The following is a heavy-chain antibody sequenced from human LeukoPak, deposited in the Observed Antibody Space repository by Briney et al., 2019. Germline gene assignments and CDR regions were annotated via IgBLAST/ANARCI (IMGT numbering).Heavy chain of an antibody. V-gene: IGHV3-48*02. D-gene: IGHD3-22*01. CDR3: ARENQYYYDSSGYNPFFDY. CDR2: ISGTFTTI. J-gene: IGHJ4*02. CDR1: GFTFSSYS. Sequence: GGSLRLSCAASGFTFSSYSMNWVRQAPGKGLEWVSYISGTFTTIYYADSVKGRFTISRDNAKNSLYLQMSSLRDEDTAVYYCARENQYYYDSSGYNPFFDYWGQGTLVTVSS.